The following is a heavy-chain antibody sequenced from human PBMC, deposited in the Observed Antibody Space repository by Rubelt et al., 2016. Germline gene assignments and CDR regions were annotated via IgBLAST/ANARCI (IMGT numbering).Heavy chain of an antibody. D-gene: IGHD5-24*01. CDR1: GFTFSSYG. V-gene: IGHV3-33*01. CDR3: ARDPGDGYTPGAFDI. J-gene: IGHJ3*02. CDR2: IWYDGSNK. Sequence: GGVVQPGRSLRLSCAASGFTFSSYGMHWVRQAPGKGLEWVAVIWYDGSNKYYADSVKGRLTISRDNSKNTLYLQMNSLRAEDTAVYYCARDPGDGYTPGAFDIWGQGTMVTVSS.